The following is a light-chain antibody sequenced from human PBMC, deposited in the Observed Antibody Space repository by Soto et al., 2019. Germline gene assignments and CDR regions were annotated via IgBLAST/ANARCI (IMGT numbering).Light chain of an antibody. V-gene: IGKV2-28*01. Sequence: DIVMTQSPLSLPVTPGEPASISCRSSQSLLHSNGKHYLDWYLQRPGQSPQLLIYMASSRASGVPDRFSGSGSGTDFTLKISRVEAEDVGPYYCMQALQTPPWTFGQGTKVEIK. CDR1: QSLLHSNGKHY. J-gene: IGKJ1*01. CDR3: MQALQTPPWT. CDR2: MAS.